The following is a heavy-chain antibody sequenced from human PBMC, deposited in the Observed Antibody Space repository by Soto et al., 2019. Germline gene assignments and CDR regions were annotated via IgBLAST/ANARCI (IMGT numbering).Heavy chain of an antibody. Sequence: EVQLVESGGGLVQPGGSLKLSCAASGFTFSGSAMHWVRQASGKGLEWVGRIRSKANNYATVYAASVKGRFTISRDDSXXTXHXIMNSLKTEDTAVYYCARHALQYCGGDCYLLPYFDLWGRGTLVTVSS. CDR1: GFTFSGSA. CDR3: ARHALQYCGGDCYLLPYFDL. CDR2: IRSKANNYAT. D-gene: IGHD2-21*02. V-gene: IGHV3-73*02. J-gene: IGHJ2*01.